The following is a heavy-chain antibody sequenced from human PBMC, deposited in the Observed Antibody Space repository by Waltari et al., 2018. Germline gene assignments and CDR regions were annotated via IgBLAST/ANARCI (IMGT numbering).Heavy chain of an antibody. D-gene: IGHD7-27*01. CDR2: ISSSSSTI. V-gene: IGHV3-48*04. CDR3: ARAPTGEDAFDI. Sequence: EVQLVESGGGLVQPGGSLRLSCAASGFTFSSYSMNWVRQAPGKGLGWVSYISSSSSTIYYADSVKGRFTISRDNAKNSLYLQMNSLRAGDTAVYYCARAPTGEDAFDIWGQGTMVTVSS. CDR1: GFTFSSYS. J-gene: IGHJ3*02.